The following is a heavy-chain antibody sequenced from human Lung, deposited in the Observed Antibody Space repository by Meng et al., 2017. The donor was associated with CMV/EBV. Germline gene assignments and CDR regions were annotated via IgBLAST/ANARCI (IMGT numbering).Heavy chain of an antibody. CDR2: IYPGDSDT. CDR3: ARGVYSSSSNWFGP. V-gene: IGHV5-51*01. D-gene: IGHD6-6*01. J-gene: IGHJ5*02. Sequence: XVSXKGSGYSFTSYWIGWVRQMPGKGLEWMGIIYPGDSDTRYSPSFQGQVTISADKSISTAYLQWSSLKASDTAMYYCARGVYSSSSNWFGPWAQGNXVNGAS. CDR1: GYSFTSYW.